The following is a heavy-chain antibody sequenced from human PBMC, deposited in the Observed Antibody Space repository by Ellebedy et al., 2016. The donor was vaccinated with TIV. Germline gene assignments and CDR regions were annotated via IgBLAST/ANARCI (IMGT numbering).Heavy chain of an antibody. J-gene: IGHJ4*02. V-gene: IGHV1-2*04. Sequence: ASVKVSCKASGYTFTSYDINWVRQAPGQGLEWMGWINPNSGGTNYAQKFQGWVTMTRDTSISTAYMELSRLRSDDTAVYYCARDAGVHYFDYWGQGTLVTVSS. CDR1: GYTFTSYD. D-gene: IGHD3-10*01. CDR3: ARDAGVHYFDY. CDR2: INPNSGGT.